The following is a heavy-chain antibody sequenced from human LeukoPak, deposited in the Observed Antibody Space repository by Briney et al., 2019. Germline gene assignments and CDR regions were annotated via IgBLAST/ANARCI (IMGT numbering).Heavy chain of an antibody. Sequence: SETLSLTCTVSGGSISSYYWSWIRQLPGKGLEWIGYIYYSGSTNYNPSLKSRVTISVDTSKNQFSLKLSSVTAADTAVYYCARAAYCSSTSCLWFDPWGQGTLVTVSS. CDR2: IYYSGST. J-gene: IGHJ5*02. CDR1: GGSISSYY. V-gene: IGHV4-59*01. CDR3: ARAAYCSSTSCLWFDP. D-gene: IGHD2-2*01.